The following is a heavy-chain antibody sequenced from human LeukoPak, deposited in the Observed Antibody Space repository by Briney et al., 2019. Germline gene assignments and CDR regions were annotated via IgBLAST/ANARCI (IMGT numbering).Heavy chain of an antibody. D-gene: IGHD3-22*01. CDR3: ARDQRIPDSSGYYFPYYFDY. Sequence: ASVKVSCKASGYTFTSYYMHWVRQAPGQGLEWMGWINPNSGGTNYAQKFQGRVTMTRDTSISTAYMELSRLRSDDTAVYYCARDQRIPDSSGYYFPYYFDYWGQGTLVTVSS. J-gene: IGHJ4*02. CDR2: INPNSGGT. CDR1: GYTFTSYY. V-gene: IGHV1-2*02.